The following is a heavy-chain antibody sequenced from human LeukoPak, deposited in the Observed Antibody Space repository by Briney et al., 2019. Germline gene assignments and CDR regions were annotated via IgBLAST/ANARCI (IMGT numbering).Heavy chain of an antibody. CDR3: ARAWGVATISSGMDV. D-gene: IGHD5-24*01. CDR2: ISSSSSYI. V-gene: IGHV3-21*01. Sequence: GGSLRLSCAASGFTFSSYSMNWVRQAPGKGLEWVSSISSSSSYIYYADSVKGRFTISRDNAKNSLYLQMNSLRAEDTAVYYCARAWGVATISSGMDVWGQGTTVTVSS. CDR1: GFTFSSYS. J-gene: IGHJ6*02.